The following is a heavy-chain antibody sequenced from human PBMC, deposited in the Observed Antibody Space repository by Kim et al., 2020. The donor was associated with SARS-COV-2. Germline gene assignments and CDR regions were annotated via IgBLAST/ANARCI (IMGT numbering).Heavy chain of an antibody. J-gene: IGHJ4*02. Sequence: ASVKVSCKASGYTFTSYYMHWVRQAPGQGLEWMGIINPSGGSTSYAQKFQGRVTMTRDTSTSTVYMELSSLRSEDTAVYYCARGRPLWDYDSSGYPFDYWGQGTLVTVSS. CDR1: GYTFTSYY. D-gene: IGHD3-22*01. CDR3: ARGRPLWDYDSSGYPFDY. V-gene: IGHV1-46*01. CDR2: INPSGGST.